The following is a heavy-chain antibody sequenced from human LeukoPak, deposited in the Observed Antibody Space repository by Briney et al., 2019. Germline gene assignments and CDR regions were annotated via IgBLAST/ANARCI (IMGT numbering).Heavy chain of an antibody. CDR3: TRLPVPAAKRSPLKGVPFDYYMDV. J-gene: IGHJ6*03. V-gene: IGHV4-39*07. CDR2: IYCSGST. D-gene: IGHD2-2*01. Sequence: SETESLTCTVSGGSISSSSYYWGWIRQPPGKGLEWIGSIYCSGSTYYNPSLKSRVTISVDTSKNQFSLKLSSVTAADTAVYYCTRLPVPAAKRSPLKGVPFDYYMDVWGKGTTVTVSS. CDR1: GGSISSSSYY.